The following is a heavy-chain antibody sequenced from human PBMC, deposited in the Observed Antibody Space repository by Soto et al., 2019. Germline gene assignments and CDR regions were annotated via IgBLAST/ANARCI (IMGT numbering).Heavy chain of an antibody. Sequence: GESLKISCKGSGYSFTSYWIGWVRQMPGKGPEWMGIIYPGDSDARYSPSFQGQVTISADKSITTAYLQWSSLKASDTAVYFCARHLTYFYDSSGYYYDAFDVWGQGTMVTVS. V-gene: IGHV5-51*01. CDR2: IYPGDSDA. CDR1: GYSFTSYW. J-gene: IGHJ3*01. CDR3: ARHLTYFYDSSGYYYDAFDV. D-gene: IGHD3-22*01.